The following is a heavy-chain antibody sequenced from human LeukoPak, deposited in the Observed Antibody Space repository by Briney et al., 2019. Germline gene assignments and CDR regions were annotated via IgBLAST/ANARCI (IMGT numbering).Heavy chain of an antibody. J-gene: IGHJ4*02. D-gene: IGHD3-22*01. CDR3: AKDMSRGYYGGGGTEGVQNFDY. Sequence: GGSLRLSCAASGFTFDDYAMHWVRQAPGKDLEWVSGISWNSGSIGYADSVKGRFTISRDNAKNSLYLQMNSLRAEDTALYYCAKDMSRGYYGGGGTEGVQNFDYWGQGTLVTVSS. V-gene: IGHV3-9*01. CDR2: ISWNSGSI. CDR1: GFTFDDYA.